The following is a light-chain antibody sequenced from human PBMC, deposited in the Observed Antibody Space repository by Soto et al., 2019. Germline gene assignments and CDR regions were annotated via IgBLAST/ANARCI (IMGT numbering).Light chain of an antibody. CDR1: SSDVGSYNL. Sequence: QSALTQPASVSGSPGQSITISCTGTSSDVGSYNLVSWYQQHPGKAPKLMIYEGSKRPSGVSNRFSGSKSGNTASLTISGLQAEDVADYYCCSYAGSWVFGGGTQLTVL. J-gene: IGLJ3*02. V-gene: IGLV2-23*01. CDR2: EGS. CDR3: CSYAGSWV.